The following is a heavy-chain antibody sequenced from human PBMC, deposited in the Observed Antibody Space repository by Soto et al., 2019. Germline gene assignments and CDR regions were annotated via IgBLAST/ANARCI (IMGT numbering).Heavy chain of an antibody. CDR2: VFPGGPT. D-gene: IGHD3-10*01. CDR3: ARTLSGFTYGSRQFYFDY. V-gene: IGHV4-4*07. J-gene: IGHJ4*02. CDR1: GDPITSYF. Sequence: SETLSITCTVSGDPITSYFWTWLRQPAGKGLEWIGHVFPGGPTSHNSSLKSRVSMSVDTSKNQFSLTLTSVTAADTAVYYCARTLSGFTYGSRQFYFDYWGQGTLVTVSS.